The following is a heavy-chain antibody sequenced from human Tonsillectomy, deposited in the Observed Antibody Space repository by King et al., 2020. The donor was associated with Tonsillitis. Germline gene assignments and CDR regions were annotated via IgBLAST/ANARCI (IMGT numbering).Heavy chain of an antibody. CDR2: ISPIFTTA. CDR1: GGNFSNYA. V-gene: IGHV1-69*06. D-gene: IGHD5-24*01. J-gene: IGHJ4*02. Sequence: QLVQSGAEVKKPGSSVKVSCKASGGNFSNYAVSWVRQAPGQRLEWMGGISPIFTTANYAQKFQVRVTITADKSTSTAYMELSSLRSEDTAVYYCARGSVEMTAISAYFDYWGQGTLVTVSS. CDR3: ARGSVEMTAISAYFDY.